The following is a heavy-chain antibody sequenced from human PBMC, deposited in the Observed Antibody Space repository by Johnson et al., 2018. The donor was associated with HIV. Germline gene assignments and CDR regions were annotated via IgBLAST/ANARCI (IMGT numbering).Heavy chain of an antibody. CDR3: ANLFRGDWGFDAFDI. V-gene: IGHV3-9*01. CDR2: ISWNSGSI. D-gene: IGHD7-27*01. Sequence: VQLVESGGGVVQPGRSLRLSCAASGFTFSSYAMHWVRQAPGKGLEWVSGISWNSGSIGYADSVKGRFTISRDNAKNSLYLQMNSLRAEDTALYYCANLFRGDWGFDAFDIWGQGTMVTVSS. J-gene: IGHJ3*02. CDR1: GFTFSSYA.